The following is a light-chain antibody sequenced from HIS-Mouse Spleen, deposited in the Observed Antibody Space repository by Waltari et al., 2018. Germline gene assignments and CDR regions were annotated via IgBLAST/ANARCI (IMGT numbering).Light chain of an antibody. Sequence: DVVMTQSPLSLPVTLGQPASISCRSSQSLVHSDGNTYLNWFQQRPGQSPRRLIYKVSNRGPGVPNQFSGRGSGNYFTMKIRRVEAEDVGVYYCMQGTHWPPGWTFGQGTKVEIK. CDR2: KVS. CDR1: QSLVHSDGNTY. CDR3: MQGTHWPPGWT. J-gene: IGKJ1*01. V-gene: IGKV2-30*02.